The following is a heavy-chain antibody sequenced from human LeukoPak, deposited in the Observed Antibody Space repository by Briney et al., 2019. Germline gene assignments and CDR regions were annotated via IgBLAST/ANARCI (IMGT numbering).Heavy chain of an antibody. D-gene: IGHD2-2*01. CDR3: ARDGDIVVVPAVKSFDY. CDR1: GYTFTSYG. Sequence: GASVKVSCKASGYTFTSYGISWVRQAPGQGLEWMGWISAYNGNTNYAQKLQGRVTMATDTSTSTAYMELRSLRSDDTAVYYCARDGDIVVVPAVKSFDYWGQGTLVTVSS. CDR2: ISAYNGNT. J-gene: IGHJ4*02. V-gene: IGHV1-18*01.